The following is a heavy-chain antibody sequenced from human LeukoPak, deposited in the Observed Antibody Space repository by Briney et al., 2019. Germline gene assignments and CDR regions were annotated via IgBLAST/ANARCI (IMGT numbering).Heavy chain of an antibody. J-gene: IGHJ4*02. Sequence: GASVKVSCKASGYTFTGYYMHWVRQAPGQGLEWMGWINPNSGGTNYAQKFQGRVTMTRDTSISTAYMELSRLRSDDTAVYYCARILKAAAVYYFDYWGQGTLVTVSS. CDR3: ARILKAAAVYYFDY. CDR2: INPNSGGT. CDR1: GYTFTGYY. V-gene: IGHV1-2*02. D-gene: IGHD6-13*01.